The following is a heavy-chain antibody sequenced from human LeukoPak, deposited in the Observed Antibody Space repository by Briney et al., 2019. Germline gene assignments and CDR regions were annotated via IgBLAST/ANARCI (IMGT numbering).Heavy chain of an antibody. J-gene: IGHJ4*02. CDR2: INNDGSSR. Sequence: PGGSLRLSCEASGDTFSGFWMHWVRQVPGKGLVWVARINNDGSSRSYADVVKGRFTITRDNAKSSLYLQMNSLRAEDTAVYYCVRGGYRGFDYEYWGQGTLVTVSS. D-gene: IGHD5-12*01. V-gene: IGHV3-74*01. CDR3: VRGGYRGFDYEY. CDR1: GDTFSGFW.